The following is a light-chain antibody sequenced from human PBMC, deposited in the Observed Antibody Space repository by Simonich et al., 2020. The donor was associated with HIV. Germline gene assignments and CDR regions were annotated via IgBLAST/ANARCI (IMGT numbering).Light chain of an antibody. CDR1: SSNIGAGYD. Sequence: QSVLTQPPSVSGAPGQRVTISCTGSSSNIGAGYDVHWYQPLPGTAPKLLIYGNPNRPSGVPDRFSGSKSGTSASLAITGLQAEDEADYYCQSYDSSLSGWVFGGGTKLTVL. CDR2: GNP. CDR3: QSYDSSLSGWV. J-gene: IGLJ3*02. V-gene: IGLV1-40*01.